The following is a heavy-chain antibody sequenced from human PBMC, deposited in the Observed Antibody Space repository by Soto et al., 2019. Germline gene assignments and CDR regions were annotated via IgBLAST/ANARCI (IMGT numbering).Heavy chain of an antibody. Sequence: LSLTCAVAGGSIRSHTWWTWVRQPPGKGLEWIGEIYHSGSTNYNPSLEGRITISVDRSKNQFSLELISVTAADTAVYYCARDEFDGSNHFGRFNPWGQGALVTVSS. CDR2: IYHSGST. CDR3: ARDEFDGSNHFGRFNP. CDR1: GGSIRSHTW. V-gene: IGHV4-4*02. J-gene: IGHJ5*02. D-gene: IGHD1-26*01.